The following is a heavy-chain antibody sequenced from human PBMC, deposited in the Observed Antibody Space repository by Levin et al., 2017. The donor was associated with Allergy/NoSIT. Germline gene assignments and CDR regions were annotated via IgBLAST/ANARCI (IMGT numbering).Heavy chain of an antibody. D-gene: IGHD1-20*01. V-gene: IGHV3-74*01. J-gene: IGHJ4*02. CDR1: GFTFSSYW. CDR2: INSDGSST. Sequence: GESLKISCAASGFTFSSYWMHWVRQAPGKGLVWVSRINSDGSSTSYADSVKGRFTISRDNAKNTLYLQMNSLRAEDTAVYYCARGADDNWNDLTDYWGQGTLVTVSS. CDR3: ARGADDNWNDLTDY.